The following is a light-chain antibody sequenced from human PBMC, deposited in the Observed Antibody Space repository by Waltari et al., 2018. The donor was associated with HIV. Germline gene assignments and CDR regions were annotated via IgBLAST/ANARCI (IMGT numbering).Light chain of an antibody. CDR2: RNN. V-gene: IGLV10-54*04. J-gene: IGLJ3*02. Sequence: QAGPTQPPSVSKDLRQTATLTCTGNSHNVGNQGATWLQHHQGHPPKLLSYRNNNRPPGISERFSESRSRNTASLTITGLQPEDEADYYCSAWDSSLGAWVFGGGTKLTVL. CDR1: SHNVGNQG. CDR3: SAWDSSLGAWV.